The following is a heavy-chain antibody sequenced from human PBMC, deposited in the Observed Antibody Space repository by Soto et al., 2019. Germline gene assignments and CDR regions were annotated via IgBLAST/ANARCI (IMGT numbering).Heavy chain of an antibody. J-gene: IGHJ5*02. Sequence: QVQLQQWGAGLLKPSETLSLTCAVYGGSFSGYYWSWIRQPPGKGLEWIGEINHSGSTNYNPSLTSRVTISVDTSKNQFSLKLSSVTAADTAVYYCARGGYGSGSPHPNWFDPWGQGTLVTVSS. CDR3: ARGGYGSGSPHPNWFDP. V-gene: IGHV4-34*01. D-gene: IGHD3-10*01. CDR1: GGSFSGYY. CDR2: INHSGST.